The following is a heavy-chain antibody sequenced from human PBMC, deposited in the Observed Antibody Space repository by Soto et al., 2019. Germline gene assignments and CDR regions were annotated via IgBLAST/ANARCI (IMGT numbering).Heavy chain of an antibody. CDR2: IFSNDEK. D-gene: IGHD4-17*01. CDR3: ARKSSATVTATGYYYYGMDV. J-gene: IGHJ6*02. Sequence: QVTLKESGPVLVKPTETLTLTCTVSGFSLSNARMGVSWIRQPPGKALEWLAHIFSNDEKSYSTSLKSRLTNPKDTPKSQVVLTMTNMDPVDTATYYCARKSSATVTATGYYYYGMDVWGQGTTVTVSS. V-gene: IGHV2-26*01. CDR1: GFSLSNARMG.